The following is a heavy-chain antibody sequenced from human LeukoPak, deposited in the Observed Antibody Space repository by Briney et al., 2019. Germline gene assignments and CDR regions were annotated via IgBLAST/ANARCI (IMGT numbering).Heavy chain of an antibody. CDR2: FYVGGPT. CDR3: ARGAGWNFFEY. J-gene: IGHJ4*01. Sequence: GALRLSCAASGFPVSSYYMSWVRQAPGKGLEWVSVFYVGGPTYYADSVQGRFTISRDNSKNTVHLQMNSLRAEDTAVYYCARGAGWNFFEYWGHGTLVTVSS. D-gene: IGHD6-19*01. CDR1: GFPVSSYY. V-gene: IGHV3-66*02.